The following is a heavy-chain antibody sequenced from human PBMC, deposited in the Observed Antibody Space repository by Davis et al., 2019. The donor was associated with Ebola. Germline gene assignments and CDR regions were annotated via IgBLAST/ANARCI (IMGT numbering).Heavy chain of an antibody. CDR2: VSSSGVST. CDR3: TKAHWNDLYYYMDV. V-gene: IGHV3-64*04. CDR1: GFTFGNYA. D-gene: IGHD1-1*01. Sequence: GESLKISCSASGFTFGNYAIHWVRQAPGKGLEYISTVSSSGVSTYYADSVKGRFTVTRDNAKDSLYLQMYSLRAEDTAVYYCTKAHWNDLYYYMDVWGEGTTVTVSS. J-gene: IGHJ6*03.